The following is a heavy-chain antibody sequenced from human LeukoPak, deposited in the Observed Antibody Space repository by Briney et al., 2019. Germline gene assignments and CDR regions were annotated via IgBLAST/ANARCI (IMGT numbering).Heavy chain of an antibody. J-gene: IGHJ4*02. CDR2: ISYDGNKK. Sequence: GGSLRLSCAASGFSFSSFGMHWVRQAPGKGLEWVAVISYDGNKKYYGDSAKGRFTISRDNSMNTLYLKMNSLRADDTAVYYCSRDPRGIALAGTYDYWGQGIPVTVSS. CDR1: GFSFSSFG. V-gene: IGHV3-30*03. D-gene: IGHD6-19*01. CDR3: SRDPRGIALAGTYDY.